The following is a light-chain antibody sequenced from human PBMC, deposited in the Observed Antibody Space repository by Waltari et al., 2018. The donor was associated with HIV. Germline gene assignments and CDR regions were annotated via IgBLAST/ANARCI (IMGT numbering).Light chain of an antibody. J-gene: IGLJ3*02. CDR3: QSYDNSPSAWV. Sequence: QYALTQPPSVSGAPGQSVTISCSGHSFNLGARFAVHWYHRVPGAAPKLLISGSTNRPSGVPDRFSGSTSGASASLTISELQTEDEGDYFCQSYDNSPSAWVFGTGTTLTVL. CDR2: GST. V-gene: IGLV1-40*01. CDR1: SFNLGARFA.